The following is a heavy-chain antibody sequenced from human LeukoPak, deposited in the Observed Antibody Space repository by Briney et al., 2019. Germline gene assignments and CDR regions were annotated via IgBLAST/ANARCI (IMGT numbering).Heavy chain of an antibody. Sequence: GGSLRLSCAASGFTFSSYSMNWVRQAPGKGLEWVSSISSSSSYIYYADSVKGRFAISRDNAKNSLYLQMNSLRLEDPAVYYCVRDRGGGSTRGGYFDSWGQGTLATVSS. V-gene: IGHV3-21*01. CDR1: GFTFSSYS. CDR2: ISSSSSYI. J-gene: IGHJ4*02. D-gene: IGHD3-10*01. CDR3: VRDRGGGSTRGGYFDS.